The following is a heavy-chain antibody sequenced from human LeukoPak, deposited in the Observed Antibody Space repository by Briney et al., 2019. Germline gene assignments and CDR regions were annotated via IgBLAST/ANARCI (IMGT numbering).Heavy chain of an antibody. CDR2: INPNSGDT. CDR3: ARRGWGGGPSALGI. V-gene: IGHV1-2*02. D-gene: IGHD4-23*01. CDR1: GYTFTGYY. Sequence: GASVRVSCKASGYTFTGYYMHWVRQAPGQGLEWMGWINPNSGDTNYAQKFQGRVTMTWDTSITTAYMELSRLTSDDTAVYYCARRGWGGGPSALGIWGQGTLVTVSS. J-gene: IGHJ4*02.